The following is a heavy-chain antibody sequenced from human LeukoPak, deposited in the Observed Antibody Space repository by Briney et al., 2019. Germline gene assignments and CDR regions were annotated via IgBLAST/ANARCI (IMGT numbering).Heavy chain of an antibody. Sequence: SQTLSLTCTVSGGSLSSGGYYWSWIRQHPGKGLEWIGYIYYSGSTYYNPSLKSRVTISVDTSKNQFSLKLSSVTAADTAVYYCARKFDFWSGYFDYWGQGTLVTVSS. V-gene: IGHV4-31*03. CDR2: IYYSGST. CDR3: ARKFDFWSGYFDY. D-gene: IGHD3-3*01. J-gene: IGHJ4*02. CDR1: GGSLSSGGYY.